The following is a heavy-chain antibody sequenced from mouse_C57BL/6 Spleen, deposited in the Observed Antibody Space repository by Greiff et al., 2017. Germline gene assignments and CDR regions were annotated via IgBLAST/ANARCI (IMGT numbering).Heavy chain of an antibody. CDR1: GFTFTDYY. V-gene: IGHV7-3*01. Sequence: EVHLVESGGGLVQPGGSLSLSCAASGFTFTDYYMSWVRQPPGKALEWLGFIRNKANGYTTEYSASVKGRFTISRDNSQIILYLQMNALRAEESATYYCARSREGCMDYWGQGTSVTVSS. CDR2: IRNKANGYTT. J-gene: IGHJ4*01. CDR3: ARSREGCMDY.